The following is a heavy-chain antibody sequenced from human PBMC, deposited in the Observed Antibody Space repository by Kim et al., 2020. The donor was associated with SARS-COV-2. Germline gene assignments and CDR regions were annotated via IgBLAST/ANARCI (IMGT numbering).Heavy chain of an antibody. CDR2: INSDGSST. CDR1: GFTFSSYW. J-gene: IGHJ1*01. Sequence: GGSLRLSCAASGFTFSSYWMHWVRQAPGKGLVWVSRINSDGSSTSYADSVKGRFTISRDNAKNTLYLQMNSLRAEDTAVYYCAREVTMVRGVKGYQHWGQGTLVTVSS. D-gene: IGHD3-10*01. V-gene: IGHV3-74*01. CDR3: AREVTMVRGVKGYQH.